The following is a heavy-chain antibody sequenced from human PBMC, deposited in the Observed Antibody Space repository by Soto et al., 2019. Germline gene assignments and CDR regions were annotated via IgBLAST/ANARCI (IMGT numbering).Heavy chain of an antibody. CDR1: GFTFDDYA. Sequence: EVQLVESGGGLVQPGRSLRLSCAASGFTFDDYAMHWVRQAPGKGLEWVSGISWNSGSIGYSDSGKGRFTISRDNAKNSLYLQMNSLRAEDTALYYCAKIRAQWATLDAFDLWGQGTMVTVSS. V-gene: IGHV3-9*01. CDR3: AKIRAQWATLDAFDL. CDR2: ISWNSGSI. J-gene: IGHJ3*01. D-gene: IGHD6-19*01.